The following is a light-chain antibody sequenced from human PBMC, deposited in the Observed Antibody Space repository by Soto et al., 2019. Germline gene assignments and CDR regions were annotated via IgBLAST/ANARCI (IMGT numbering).Light chain of an antibody. CDR2: EVS. CDR3: SSYAGSNLWV. J-gene: IGLJ3*02. Sequence: QSVLTQSPSASVSPGQSVTISCTGTSSDVGNYKYVSWYQQHPGKAPKLMIYEVSKRPSGVPDRLSGSKSGNTASLTVSGLRVEDEADYYCSSYAGSNLWVFGGGTKLTVL. V-gene: IGLV2-8*01. CDR1: SSDVGNYKY.